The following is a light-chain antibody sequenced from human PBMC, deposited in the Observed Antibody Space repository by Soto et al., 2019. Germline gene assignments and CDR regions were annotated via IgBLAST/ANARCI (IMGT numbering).Light chain of an antibody. CDR3: QQYNSYRT. CDR2: GAS. V-gene: IGKV3-20*01. Sequence: EIVLTQSPGTLSLSPVERATLSCMASESLSITYLAWYQPNPGQAPRLLIYGASSRATGIPDRFSGSGSGTDFTLAISSLQPDDFATYYCQQYNSYRTCGQGTKGDIK. J-gene: IGKJ1*01. CDR1: ESLSITY.